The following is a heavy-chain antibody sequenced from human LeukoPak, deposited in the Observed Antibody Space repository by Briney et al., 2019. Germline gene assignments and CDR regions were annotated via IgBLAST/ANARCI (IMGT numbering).Heavy chain of an antibody. CDR3: ARASMTPTWFDP. D-gene: IGHD2-21*02. CDR2: IIPIFGTA. Sequence: ASVKVSCKASGGTFSSYAISWVRQAPGQGLEWMGGIIPIFGTANYAQKFQGRVAITADESTSTAYMELSSLRSEDTAVYYCARASMTPTWFDPWGQGTLVTVSS. J-gene: IGHJ5*02. V-gene: IGHV1-69*13. CDR1: GGTFSSYA.